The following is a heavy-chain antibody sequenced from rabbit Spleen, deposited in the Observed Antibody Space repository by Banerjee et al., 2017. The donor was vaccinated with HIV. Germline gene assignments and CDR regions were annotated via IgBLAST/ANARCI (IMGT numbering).Heavy chain of an antibody. CDR3: ARDTSTSFSTYGMDL. D-gene: IGHD1-1*01. V-gene: IGHV1S45*01. Sequence: QEHLVESGGGLVKPQGSLTLTCKASGFSFSDRDVMCWVRQAPGKGLEWIGCINTATGKAVYATWANGRFTVSRTSSTTVTLQMTSLTAADTATYFCARDTSTSFSTYGMDLWGQGTLVTVS. J-gene: IGHJ6*01. CDR1: GFSFSDRDV. CDR2: INTATGKA.